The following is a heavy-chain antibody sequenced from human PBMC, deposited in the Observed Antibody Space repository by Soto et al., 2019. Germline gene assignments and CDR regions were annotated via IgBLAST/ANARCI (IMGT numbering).Heavy chain of an antibody. V-gene: IGHV4-4*07. CDR3: ARVGDSGYYWYFDY. CDR1: GDSITSYY. Sequence: SATLSLTCTVSGDSITSYYWTWIRQAAGKRLECIGRVFSSGTTNYNPSLKSRVTMSVDTSKNQLSLKLTSVTAADTAVYYCARVGDSGYYWYFDYWGQGALVTVSS. J-gene: IGHJ4*02. D-gene: IGHD3-22*01. CDR2: VFSSGTT.